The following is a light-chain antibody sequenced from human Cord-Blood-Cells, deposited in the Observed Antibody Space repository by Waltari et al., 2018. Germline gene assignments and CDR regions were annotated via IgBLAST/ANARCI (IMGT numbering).Light chain of an antibody. CDR2: SAS. V-gene: IGKV1-39*01. J-gene: IGKJ4*01. CDR1: QSFSSY. Sequence: DIQMTQSHSYLSAYVGDTVNITCRSSQSFSSYLNWYQQKPGKTPKLLIYSASSLQSGVPSRFSGSGSGTDFTLTISSLQPEDFATYYCQQSYSTPLTFGGGTKVEIK. CDR3: QQSYSTPLT.